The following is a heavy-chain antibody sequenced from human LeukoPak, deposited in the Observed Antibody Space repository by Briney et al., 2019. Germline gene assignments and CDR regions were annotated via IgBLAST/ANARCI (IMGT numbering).Heavy chain of an antibody. D-gene: IGHD6-13*01. CDR3: ARDQGAAAGDYFDY. V-gene: IGHV3-30*02. CDR1: GFTFSTYG. J-gene: IGHJ4*02. CDR2: VRSDGTNK. Sequence: GGSLRLSCAASGFTFSTYGMHWVRQAPGKGLEWVAFVRSDGTNKYYADSVKGRFTISRDKSKNTLFLQMNSLRAEDTAVYYCARDQGAAAGDYFDYRGQGTLVTVSS.